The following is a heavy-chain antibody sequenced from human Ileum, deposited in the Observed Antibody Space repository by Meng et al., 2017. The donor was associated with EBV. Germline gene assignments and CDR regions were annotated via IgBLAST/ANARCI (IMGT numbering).Heavy chain of an antibody. CDR1: GFSLNTGGMA. V-gene: IGHV2-5*02. CDR2: IYWDDDK. D-gene: IGHD3-10*01. J-gene: IGHJ4*02. CDR3: ARRSFAAGSPDY. Sequence: QITLKESGPTLVKPTQTLTLTCTFSGFSLNTGGMAVSWIRQPPGKALEWLALIYWDDDKRYSPSLKTRLTITKDTPKNQVVLTMTNMDPVDTATYYCARRSFAAGSPDYWGQGTLVTVSS.